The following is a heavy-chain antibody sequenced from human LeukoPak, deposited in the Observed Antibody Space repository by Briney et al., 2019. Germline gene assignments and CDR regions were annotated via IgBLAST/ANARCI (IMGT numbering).Heavy chain of an antibody. J-gene: IGHJ3*02. V-gene: IGHV4-34*01. CDR1: GGSFSGYY. D-gene: IGHD5-12*01. CDR2: INHSGST. Sequence: SETLSLTCAVYGGSFSGYYWSWIRQPPGKGLEWIGEINHSGSTNYNPSLKSRVTISVDTSKNQFSLKLSSVTAADTAVYYCARDGLRPRFGGARGDQNAFDIWGQGTMVTVSS. CDR3: ARDGLRPRFGGARGDQNAFDI.